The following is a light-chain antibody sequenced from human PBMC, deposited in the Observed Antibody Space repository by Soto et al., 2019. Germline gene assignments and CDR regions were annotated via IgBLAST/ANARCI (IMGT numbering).Light chain of an antibody. CDR3: QQLNSYPFT. J-gene: IGKJ4*01. CDR2: AAS. Sequence: DIQLTQSPSFLSASVGDRVTITCRACQGISSYLAWYQQKPGKAPKLLIYAASTLQSGVPSRFSGSGSGTEFTLTISSLQPEDFANYYCQQLNSYPFTFGGGTKVEIQ. V-gene: IGKV1-9*01. CDR1: QGISSY.